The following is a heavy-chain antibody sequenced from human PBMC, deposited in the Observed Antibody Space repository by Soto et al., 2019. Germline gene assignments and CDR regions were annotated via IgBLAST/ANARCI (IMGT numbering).Heavy chain of an antibody. CDR2: ISYDGTTE. J-gene: IGHJ4*02. V-gene: IGHV3-30-3*01. CDR3: ARDRTPIPLAIEYYFDY. CDR1: GFTFSHFP. Sequence: QVQLVESGGSVVQPGRSLRLSCAASGFTFSHFPMHWVRQSPGRGLEWMAVISYDGTTENYADSVKGRFTISRDNFKSILHLQMDSLRPEDTALYFCARDRTPIPLAIEYYFDYWGQGALVTVSS. D-gene: IGHD6-19*01.